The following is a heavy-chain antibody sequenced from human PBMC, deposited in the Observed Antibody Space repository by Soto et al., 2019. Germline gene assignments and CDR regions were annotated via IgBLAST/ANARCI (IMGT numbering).Heavy chain of an antibody. J-gene: IGHJ6*02. D-gene: IGHD6-13*01. V-gene: IGHV3-30*18. CDR3: AKDRGWSSSSLFLHYYYYYGMAV. CDR2: ISYDGSNK. Sequence: GGSLRLSCAASGFTFSSYGMHWVRQAPGKGLEWVAVISYDGSNKYYADSVKGRFTISRDNSKNTLYLQMNSPRAEDTGVEYGAKDRGWSSSSLFLHYYYYYGMAVGGQGTTVPVPS. CDR1: GFTFSSYG.